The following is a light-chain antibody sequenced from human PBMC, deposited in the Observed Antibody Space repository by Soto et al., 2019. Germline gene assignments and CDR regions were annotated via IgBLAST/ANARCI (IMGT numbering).Light chain of an antibody. Sequence: EIVLTQSPGTLSLSPGERATLSCRATQSVSSNYLAWYQQKPGQAPRLLIYGTSTRATGIPDRFSGSGSGTDFTLTISRLEPEDSAVDYCQQFDTSTSTYTFGQGTKVDIK. CDR1: QSVSSNY. V-gene: IGKV3-20*01. CDR3: QQFDTSTSTYT. CDR2: GTS. J-gene: IGKJ2*01.